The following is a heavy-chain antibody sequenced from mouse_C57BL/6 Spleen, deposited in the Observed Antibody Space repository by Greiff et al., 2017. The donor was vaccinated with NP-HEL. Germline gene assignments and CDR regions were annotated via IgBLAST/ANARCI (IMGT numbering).Heavy chain of an antibody. CDR1: GYTFTSYW. Sequence: VQLQQPGAELVKPGASVKMSCKASGYTFTSYWITWVKQRPGQGLEWIGDIYPGSGSTNYNEKFKSKATLTVDTSSSTAYMQLSSLTSEDSAVYYCARGGAYYSNYDWDFDVWGTGTTVTVSS. CDR2: IYPGSGST. J-gene: IGHJ1*03. CDR3: ARGGAYYSNYDWDFDV. V-gene: IGHV1-55*01. D-gene: IGHD2-5*01.